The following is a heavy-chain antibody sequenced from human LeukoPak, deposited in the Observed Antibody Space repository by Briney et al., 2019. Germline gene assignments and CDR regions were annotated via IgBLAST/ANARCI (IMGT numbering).Heavy chain of an antibody. J-gene: IGHJ4*02. CDR1: GFTFSSYW. CDR3: ARQVPTAEFDY. D-gene: IGHD2-2*01. Sequence: GGSLRLSCAASGFTFSSYWMTWVRQTPGKGLEWVANIKEDGGDKYYVDSVKGRFTISRDNAKNALFLQMNSLRVEDTAVYYCARQVPTAEFDYWGQGTLVTVSS. CDR2: IKEDGGDK. V-gene: IGHV3-7*01.